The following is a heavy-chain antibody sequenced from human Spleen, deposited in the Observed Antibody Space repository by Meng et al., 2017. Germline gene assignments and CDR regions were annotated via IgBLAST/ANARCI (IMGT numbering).Heavy chain of an antibody. CDR2: MNPNSGNT. CDR3: ARGRPTYYAFWSGYLPFDS. J-gene: IGHJ4*02. Sequence: ASVKVSCKASGYTFTSYDINWVRQATGQGLEWMGWMNPNSGNTGYAQKFQGRVTMTRNTSISTAYMELSSLRSEDTAVYYCARGRPTYYAFWSGYLPFDSWGQGTRVTVSS. V-gene: IGHV1-8*01. CDR1: GYTFTSYD. D-gene: IGHD3-3*01.